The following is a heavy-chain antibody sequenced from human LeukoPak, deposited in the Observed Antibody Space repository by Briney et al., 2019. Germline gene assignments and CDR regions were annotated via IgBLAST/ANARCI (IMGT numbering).Heavy chain of an antibody. CDR1: GFTFSDYY. CDR2: ISSSGGTI. V-gene: IGHV3-11*04. Sequence: GGSLRLSCAASGFTFSDYYMSWIRQAPGKGLEWVSYISSSGGTIYYADSVKGRFTISRDNAKNSLYLQMNSLRAEDTAVYYCARVWRVVAARRDAFDIWGQGTMVTVSS. D-gene: IGHD2-15*01. J-gene: IGHJ3*02. CDR3: ARVWRVVAARRDAFDI.